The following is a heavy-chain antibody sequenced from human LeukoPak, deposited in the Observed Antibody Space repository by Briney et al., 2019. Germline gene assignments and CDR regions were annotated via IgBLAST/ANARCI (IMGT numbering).Heavy chain of an antibody. J-gene: IGHJ4*02. Sequence: GGSLRLSCAASGFTFKSYSMNWVRQAPGKGLEWVAFITSTSGDMFYAHPVKGRFTISRDNAKNSLYLQMDSLRGEDTSVYYCARVAGYYFDYWGEGRLVTVSS. CDR1: GFTFKSYS. CDR3: ARVAGYYFDY. V-gene: IGHV3-21*05. CDR2: ITSTSGDM.